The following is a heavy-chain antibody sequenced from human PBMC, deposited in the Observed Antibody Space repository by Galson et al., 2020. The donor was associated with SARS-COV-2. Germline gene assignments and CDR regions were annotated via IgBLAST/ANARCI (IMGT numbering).Heavy chain of an antibody. J-gene: IGHJ5*02. D-gene: IGHD3-3*01. V-gene: IGHV4-39*01. CDR2: IYYSGST. CDR1: GGSISSSSYY. CDR3: AREKLLRFLDWQVGQRTLNWFDP. Sequence: SETLSLTCTVSGGSISSSSYYWGWIRQPPGKGLEWIGSIYYSGSTYYNPSLKSRVTISVDTSKNQFSLKLSSVTAADTAVYYCAREKLLRFLDWQVGQRTLNWFDPWGQGTLVTVSS.